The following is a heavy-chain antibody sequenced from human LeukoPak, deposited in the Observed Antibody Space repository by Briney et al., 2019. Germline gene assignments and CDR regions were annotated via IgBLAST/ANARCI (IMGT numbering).Heavy chain of an antibody. J-gene: IGHJ5*02. Sequence: SETLSLTCTVSGGSISSYYWSWIRQPAGKGLEWIGRIYTRGSTHYHPSLKRRVTISVDTSKNQFSLKLSSVTAADTAVYYCARDAYDSSGLLRFLWFDPWGQGTLATVSS. CDR3: ARDAYDSSGLLRFLWFDP. CDR1: GGSISSYY. D-gene: IGHD3-22*01. V-gene: IGHV4-4*07. CDR2: IYTRGST.